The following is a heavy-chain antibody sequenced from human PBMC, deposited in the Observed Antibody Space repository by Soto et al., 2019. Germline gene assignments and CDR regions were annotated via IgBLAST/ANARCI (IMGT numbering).Heavy chain of an antibody. D-gene: IGHD7-27*01. CDR2: FGVGGNYI. V-gene: IGHV3-23*01. Sequence: LSCAASGFTFSNYAMNWVRQAPGKGLEWVSGFGVGGNYIYYADSVKGRFTISRDNSKNTLYLQMNSLRAEDTAVYYCAKDAISGNQVWDYFDYWGQGTPVTVSS. J-gene: IGHJ4*02. CDR3: AKDAISGNQVWDYFDY. CDR1: GFTFSNYA.